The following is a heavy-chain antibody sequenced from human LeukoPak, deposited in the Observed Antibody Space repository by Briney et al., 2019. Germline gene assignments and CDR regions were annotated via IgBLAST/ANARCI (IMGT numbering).Heavy chain of an antibody. Sequence: ASVKVSCKASGYTFTSYGISWVRQAPGQGLEWMGWISAYNGNTNYAQKLQGRVTMTTDTSTSTAYMEPRSLRSDDTAVYYCAREYYYDSSGYYPFDYWGQGTLVTVSS. V-gene: IGHV1-18*01. J-gene: IGHJ4*02. CDR3: AREYYYDSSGYYPFDY. CDR2: ISAYNGNT. D-gene: IGHD3-22*01. CDR1: GYTFTSYG.